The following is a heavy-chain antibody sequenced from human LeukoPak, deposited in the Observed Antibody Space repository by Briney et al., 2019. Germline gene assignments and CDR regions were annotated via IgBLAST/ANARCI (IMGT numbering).Heavy chain of an antibody. V-gene: IGHV4-4*07. D-gene: IGHD6-13*01. CDR3: AREGSSWYRVLDY. CDR1: GGSISSYY. CDR2: IDTSGST. J-gene: IGHJ4*02. Sequence: SETLSLTCSVSGGSISSYYWSWIRQPAGKGLEWIGRIDTSGSTNHNPSLKSRVTMSLDTSKKQFSLKLSSVTAADTAVYYCAREGSSWYRVLDYWGQGTLVAVFS.